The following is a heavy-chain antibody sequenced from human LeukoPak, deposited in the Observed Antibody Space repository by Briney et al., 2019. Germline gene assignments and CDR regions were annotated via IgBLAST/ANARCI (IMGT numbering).Heavy chain of an antibody. J-gene: IGHJ4*02. V-gene: IGHV3-11*06. CDR3: ARDKYSYGRGFDY. Sequence: GGSLRLSCAASGFTFNDYYMSWIRQAPGKGLEWVSSISSTSGYIFYADSVQGRFTISRDNAKNSLYLQMNSLRAEDTAVYYCARDKYSYGRGFDYWGQGTLVTVSS. CDR1: GFTFNDYY. D-gene: IGHD5-18*01. CDR2: ISSTSGYI.